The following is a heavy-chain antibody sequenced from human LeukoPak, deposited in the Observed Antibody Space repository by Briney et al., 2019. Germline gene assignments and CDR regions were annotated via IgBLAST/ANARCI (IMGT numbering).Heavy chain of an antibody. V-gene: IGHV4-61*02. J-gene: IGHJ3*01. CDR1: GDSISSGDYY. CDR3: ARHRGGFDL. D-gene: IGHD2-15*01. CDR2: ISSSGST. Sequence: SETLSLTCTVSGDSISSGDYYWSWIRQPAGQELEWIGRISSSGSTNYNPSLKSRVTISVDTSKIHFSLKLSSVTAADTAAYYCARHRGGFDLWGQGTMVTVSS.